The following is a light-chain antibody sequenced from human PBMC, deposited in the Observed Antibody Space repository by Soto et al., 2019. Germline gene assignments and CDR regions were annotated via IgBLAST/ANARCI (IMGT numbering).Light chain of an antibody. J-gene: IGKJ1*01. CDR3: QQFHNWPRT. V-gene: IGKV3-15*01. CDR2: GAS. Sequence: EIVLTQSPATLSLSPGERATLSCRASQSVSGYLAWYQQKPGQVPRLVIYGASTRAAGIPARFSGSGSGTEFTLTITSLQSEDFAVYYCQQFHNWPRTFGQGTKVDI. CDR1: QSVSGY.